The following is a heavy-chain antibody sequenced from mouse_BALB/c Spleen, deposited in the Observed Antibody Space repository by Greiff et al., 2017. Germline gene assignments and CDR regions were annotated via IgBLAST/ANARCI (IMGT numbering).Heavy chain of an antibody. Sequence: VQLQQSGPELVKPGASVKMSCKGSGYTFTDYAMHWVKQSHAKSLEWIGVISTYYGDASYNQKFKGKATMTVDKSSSTAYMELARLTSEDSAIYYCARLGSYAMDYWGQGTSVTVSS. J-gene: IGHJ4*01. V-gene: IGHV1-67*01. CDR2: ISTYYGDA. D-gene: IGHD4-1*01. CDR3: ARLGSYAMDY. CDR1: GYTFTDYA.